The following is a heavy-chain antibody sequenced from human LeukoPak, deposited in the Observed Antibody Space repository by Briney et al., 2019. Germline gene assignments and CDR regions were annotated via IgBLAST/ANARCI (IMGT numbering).Heavy chain of an antibody. D-gene: IGHD3-10*01. J-gene: IGHJ4*02. Sequence: SETLSLTXAVYGGSFSGYYWSWIRQPPGKGLEWIGYIYYSGSTNYNPSLKSRVTISVGTSKNQFSLKLSSVTAADTAVYYCARATPITMVRGVIDHFDYWGQGTLVTVSS. V-gene: IGHV4-59*01. CDR1: GGSFSGYY. CDR2: IYYSGST. CDR3: ARATPITMVRGVIDHFDY.